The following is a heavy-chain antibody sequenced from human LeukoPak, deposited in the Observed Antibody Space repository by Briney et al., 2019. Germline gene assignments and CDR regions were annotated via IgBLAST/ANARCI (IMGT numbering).Heavy chain of an antibody. J-gene: IGHJ6*03. CDR1: RFTFSTYN. CDR3: ARDPYSGAYGDSYYYYMDV. V-gene: IGHV3-21*01. Sequence: GGSLRLSCAASRFTFSTYNMNWVRQSPGKGLEWLSSITSTGSYTFYADSVKGRFTISRDNAKNSLYLQMNSLTAEDTAIYYCARDPYSGAYGDSYYYYMDVWGKGTTVTISS. CDR2: ITSTGSYT. D-gene: IGHD1-26*01.